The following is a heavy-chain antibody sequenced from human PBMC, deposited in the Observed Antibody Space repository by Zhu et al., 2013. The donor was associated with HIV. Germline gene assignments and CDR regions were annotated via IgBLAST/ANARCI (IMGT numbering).Heavy chain of an antibody. V-gene: IGHV1-2*02. D-gene: IGHD2-2*02. CDR2: INPNSGGT. CDR3: AIVYTSGSVPKF. Sequence: QVQLVQSGAEVKKPGASVKVSCKASGYTFTGYYMHWVRQAPGQGLEWMGWINPNSGGTNYAQKFQGRLTMTRDTSTSTDYMELSSLRSEDTALYFCAIVYTSGSVPKFWGQGTLVTVSS. J-gene: IGHJ1*01. CDR1: GYTFTGYY.